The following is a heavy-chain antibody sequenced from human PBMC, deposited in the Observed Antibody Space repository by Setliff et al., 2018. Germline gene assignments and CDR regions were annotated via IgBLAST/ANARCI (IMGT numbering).Heavy chain of an antibody. Sequence: SETLSLTCTVSGDSISSSNYYWGWIRQPPGKGLEWIAAIKYSGSTYYNPSLKSRVTISVDTSKNQFSLKLSSVTAADTAVYYCARAAGYSSSWYHYYYGMDVWGQGTTVTVSS. CDR2: IKYSGST. J-gene: IGHJ6*02. CDR1: GDSISSSNYY. D-gene: IGHD6-13*01. V-gene: IGHV4-39*01. CDR3: ARAAGYSSSWYHYYYGMDV.